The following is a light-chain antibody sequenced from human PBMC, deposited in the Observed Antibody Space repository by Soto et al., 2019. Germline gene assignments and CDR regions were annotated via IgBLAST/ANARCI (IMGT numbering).Light chain of an antibody. CDR1: QSVLYSSNNKNY. V-gene: IGKV4-1*01. J-gene: IGKJ1*01. CDR3: QQYYITPPT. CDR2: WAS. Sequence: DIVMTQSPDSLAVSLGERATINCKSSQSVLYSSNNKNYLDWYQQKPGQSPKLLIYWASIRESGVPDRFSGSGSATEFTLTISSLQTEDVAVYYCQQYYITPPTFGQGTKVEIK.